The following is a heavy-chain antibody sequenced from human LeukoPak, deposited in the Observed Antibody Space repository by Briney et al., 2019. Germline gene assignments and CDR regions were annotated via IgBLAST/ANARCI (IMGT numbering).Heavy chain of an antibody. J-gene: IGHJ4*02. CDR3: ASDPNYYDSSGFDY. CDR1: GGSISSSSYY. D-gene: IGHD3-22*01. Sequence: SETLSLTCTVSGGSISSSSYYWGWVRQPPGTGLVWLGSIYYSGSTYYNPSLKSRVTISVDTSKNQSSLKLSSVTAADTAVYYCASDPNYYDSSGFDYWGQGTLVTVSS. V-gene: IGHV4-39*01. CDR2: IYYSGST.